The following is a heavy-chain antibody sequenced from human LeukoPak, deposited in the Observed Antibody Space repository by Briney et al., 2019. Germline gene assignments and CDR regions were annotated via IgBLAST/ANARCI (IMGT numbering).Heavy chain of an antibody. V-gene: IGHV3-7*02. CDR3: ASSKRGTYRFDAYDI. Sequence: PGGSLRLSCATSGFTSTTYWISWVRQAPGKGLEWVANIRKDGKEIDYVDSVKGRFTISSDHAKRSINLQTSSLRVEDTAVYYCASSKRGTYRFDAYDIWGQGTMVTVSS. D-gene: IGHD3-16*02. CDR2: IRKDGKEI. CDR1: GFTSTTYW. J-gene: IGHJ3*02.